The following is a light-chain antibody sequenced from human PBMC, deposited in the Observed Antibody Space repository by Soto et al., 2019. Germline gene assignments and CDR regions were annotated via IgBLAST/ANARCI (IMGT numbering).Light chain of an antibody. V-gene: IGLV2-14*01. CDR3: SSYTISNTLV. Sequence: QCVLTQPASVSGSPGQSITISCTGTSSDVGGYNYVSWYQQYPGKAPKLMIYDVSNRPSGVSNRFSGSKSGNTASLTISGLQAVDEADYYCSSYTISNTLVFGSGTKVTVL. CDR1: SSDVGGYNY. J-gene: IGLJ1*01. CDR2: DVS.